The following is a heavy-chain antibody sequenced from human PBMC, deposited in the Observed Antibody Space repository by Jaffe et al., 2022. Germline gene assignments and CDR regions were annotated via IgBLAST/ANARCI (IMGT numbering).Heavy chain of an antibody. V-gene: IGHV3-64*01. D-gene: IGHD5-18*01. Sequence: EVQLVESGGGLVQPGGSLRLSCAASGFTFSSYAMHWVRQAPGKGLEYVSAISSNGGSTYYANSVKGRFTISRDNSKNTLYLQMGSLRAEDMAVYYCARARGYSYGYVGFDYWGQGTLVTVSS. CDR1: GFTFSSYA. J-gene: IGHJ4*02. CDR2: ISSNGGST. CDR3: ARARGYSYGYVGFDY.